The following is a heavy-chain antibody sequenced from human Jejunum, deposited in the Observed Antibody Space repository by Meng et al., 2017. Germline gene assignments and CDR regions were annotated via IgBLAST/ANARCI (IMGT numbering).Heavy chain of an antibody. V-gene: IGHV3-74*01. J-gene: IGHJ6*01. CDR1: GFTFSRHW. CDR3: ARGPDLSGRYYVGDL. D-gene: IGHD3-10*01. CDR2: INSDGSST. Sequence: GESLKISCVASGFTFSRHWMHWVRQGPGRGLVWVSRINSDGSSTGYADSVKGRFTISRDNAKNTLYLQMNSLRAEDTALYYCARGPDLSGRYYVGDLWG.